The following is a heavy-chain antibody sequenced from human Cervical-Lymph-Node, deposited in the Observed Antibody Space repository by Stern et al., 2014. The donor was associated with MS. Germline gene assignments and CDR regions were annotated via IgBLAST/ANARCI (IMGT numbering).Heavy chain of an antibody. D-gene: IGHD3-9*01. J-gene: IGHJ6*02. CDR2: IKTERDRVPT. CDR1: GFIFRKAR. CDR3: TTAYLGNYDFLAGPIYYYHGMDV. V-gene: IGHV3-15*01. Sequence: EVQLVESGGDLVKPGGSLRLSCAASGFIFRKARMSWVRQAPGTGLEWVGRIKTERDRVPTEYADAVIGRFLISRDDSKNTLFLQMNSLKTEDTAVYYCTTAYLGNYDFLAGPIYYYHGMDVWGQGTTVTVSS.